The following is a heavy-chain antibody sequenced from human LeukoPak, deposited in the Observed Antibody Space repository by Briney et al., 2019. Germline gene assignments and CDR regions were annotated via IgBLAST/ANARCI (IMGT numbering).Heavy chain of an antibody. CDR2: INPNIGGT. Sequence: ASVKVSCKASGYTFTGYYMHWVRQAPGQGLEWMGWINPNIGGTNYAQKFQGRVTMTRDTSISTAYIELSRLRSDDTAVYYCARDIKGYYYDSSGYYYGMDVWGQGTTVTVSS. V-gene: IGHV1-2*02. D-gene: IGHD3-22*01. J-gene: IGHJ6*02. CDR1: GYTFTGYY. CDR3: ARDIKGYYYDSSGYYYGMDV.